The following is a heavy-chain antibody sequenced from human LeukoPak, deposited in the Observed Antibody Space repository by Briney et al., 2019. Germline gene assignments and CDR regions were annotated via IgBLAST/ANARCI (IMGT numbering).Heavy chain of an antibody. CDR1: GFTFSNYE. V-gene: IGHV3-48*03. D-gene: IGHD5-18*01. CDR2: ISSSGSTI. Sequence: GGSLILSCAASGFTFSNYEMNWVRQAPGKGLELVSYISSSGSTIRYADSVKGRFTISRDNAKNSLYLPMNSLRAEDSAVYYGARDIANMPGRDSYGYDYWGQGTLVTVSS. J-gene: IGHJ4*02. CDR3: ARDIANMPGRDSYGYDY.